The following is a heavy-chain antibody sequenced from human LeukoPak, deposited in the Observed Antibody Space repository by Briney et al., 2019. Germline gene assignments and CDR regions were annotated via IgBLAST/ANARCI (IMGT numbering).Heavy chain of an antibody. V-gene: IGHV4-61*02. CDR1: GGSISSGSYY. J-gene: IGHJ5*02. Sequence: SQTLSLTCTVSGGSISSGSYYWSWIRQPAGKGLEWIGRIYTSGSTNYNPSLKSRVTISVDTSKNQFSLKLSSVTAADTAVYYCARGTVYSSSWYEGNWFDPWGQGTLVTVSS. CDR2: IYTSGST. CDR3: ARGTVYSSSWYEGNWFDP. D-gene: IGHD6-13*01.